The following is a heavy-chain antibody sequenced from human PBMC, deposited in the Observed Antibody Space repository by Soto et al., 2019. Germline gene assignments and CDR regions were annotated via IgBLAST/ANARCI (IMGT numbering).Heavy chain of an antibody. Sequence: GGSLRLSCAASGFTFDDYAMHWVRQAPGKGLEWVSGISWNSGSIGYADSVKGRFTISRDNAKNSLYLQMNSLRAEDTALYYCAKGHIMAYSNGDPFDYWGQGTLVTVSS. CDR2: ISWNSGSI. J-gene: IGHJ4*02. CDR1: GFTFDDYA. CDR3: AKGHIMAYSNGDPFDY. D-gene: IGHD4-4*01. V-gene: IGHV3-9*01.